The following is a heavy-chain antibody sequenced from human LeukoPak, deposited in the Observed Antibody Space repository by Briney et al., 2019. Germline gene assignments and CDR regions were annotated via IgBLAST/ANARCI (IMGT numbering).Heavy chain of an antibody. CDR2: IYYSGST. CDR3: ARDGGPYYDSSGYYWARAFDI. J-gene: IGHJ3*02. V-gene: IGHV4-61*01. Sequence: SETLSLTCTVSGGSISSTTYYWAWIRQPPGKGLEWIGYIYYSGSTNYNPSLKSRVTISVDTSKNQFSLKLSSVTAADTAVYYCARDGGPYYDSSGYYWARAFDIWGQGTMVTVSS. D-gene: IGHD3-22*01. CDR1: GGSISSTTYY.